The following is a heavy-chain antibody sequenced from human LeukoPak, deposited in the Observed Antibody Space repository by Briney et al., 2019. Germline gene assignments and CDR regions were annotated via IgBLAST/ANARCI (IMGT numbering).Heavy chain of an antibody. CDR2: IYYSGST. V-gene: IGHV4-39*01. D-gene: IGHD6-13*01. Sequence: PSETLSLTCTVSGGSISSSSYYWGWIRQPPGKGLEWIGSIYYSGSTYYNPSLKSRVTIYVDTSKNQFSLKLSSVTAADTAVYYCARRVAAARSWFDPWGQGTLVTVSS. J-gene: IGHJ5*02. CDR1: GGSISSSSYY. CDR3: ARRVAAARSWFDP.